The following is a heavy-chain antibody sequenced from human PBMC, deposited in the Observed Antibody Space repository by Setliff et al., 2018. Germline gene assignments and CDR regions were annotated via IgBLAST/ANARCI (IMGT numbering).Heavy chain of an antibody. CDR2: IYYSGST. V-gene: IGHV4-39*07. Sequence: ASETLSLTCTVSGGSISSSSYYWGWIRQPPGKGLEWIGSIYYSGSTYYNPSLKSRVTISVDASKNQFSLKLDSVTAADTAVYFCAREPSPSDALDIWGQGTMVTVSS. CDR1: GGSISSSSYY. CDR3: AREPSPSDALDI. J-gene: IGHJ3*02.